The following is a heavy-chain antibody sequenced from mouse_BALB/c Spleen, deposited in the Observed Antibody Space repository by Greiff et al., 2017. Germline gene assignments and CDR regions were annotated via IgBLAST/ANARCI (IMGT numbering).Heavy chain of an antibody. Sequence: DVKLVESGGGLVQPGGSRKLSCAASGFTFSSFGMHWVRQAPEKGLEWVAYISSGSSTIYYADTVKGRFTISRDNPKNTLFLQMTSLRSEDTAMYYCARSEGTGYAMDYWGQGTSVTVSS. J-gene: IGHJ4*01. CDR1: GFTFSSFG. CDR2: ISSGSSTI. CDR3: ARSEGTGYAMDY. V-gene: IGHV5-17*02. D-gene: IGHD3-3*01.